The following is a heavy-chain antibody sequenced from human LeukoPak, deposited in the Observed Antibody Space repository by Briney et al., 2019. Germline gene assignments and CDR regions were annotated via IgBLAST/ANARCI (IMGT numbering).Heavy chain of an antibody. V-gene: IGHV4-34*01. CDR2: INHSGST. CDR1: GGSFSGYY. J-gene: IGHJ5*02. CDR3: ARMGTFGVAPTNWFDP. Sequence: SETLSLTCAVYGGSFSGYYWSWIRQPPGKGLEWIGEINHSGSTNYNPSLKSRVTISVDTSKNQFSLKLSSVTAADTAVYYCARMGTFGVAPTNWFDPWGQGTLVTVSS. D-gene: IGHD3-3*01.